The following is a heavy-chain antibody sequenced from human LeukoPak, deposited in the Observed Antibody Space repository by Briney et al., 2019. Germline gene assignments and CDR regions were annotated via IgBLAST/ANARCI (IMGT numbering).Heavy chain of an antibody. CDR3: ATRPPVVVVDY. D-gene: IGHD2-15*01. Sequence: GGSLRLSCAASGFTFSNYAMNWVRQAPGKGPERVSAISGSGGNTYYADSVNGRFTIFRDNSKNTLYLQMNSLRADDTAVYYCATRPPVVVVDYWGQGTLVTVSS. V-gene: IGHV3-23*01. CDR2: ISGSGGNT. CDR1: GFTFSNYA. J-gene: IGHJ4*02.